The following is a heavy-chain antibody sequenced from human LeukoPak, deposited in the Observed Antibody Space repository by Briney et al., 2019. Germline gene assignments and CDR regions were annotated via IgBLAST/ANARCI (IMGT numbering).Heavy chain of an antibody. V-gene: IGHV4-34*01. CDR3: ASTPPTGDFWSGYLRSPADAFDI. CDR1: GGSFRGYY. Sequence: KPSETLSLTRAVYGGSFRGYYWSCIPDPLGKGLGCMWEINNSGSTKYNPPLKCRVAISLATTKNQFSLKLSSVTAADTAVYYCASTPPTGDFWSGYLRSPADAFDIWGQGTMVTVSS. CDR2: INNSGST. J-gene: IGHJ3*02. D-gene: IGHD3-3*01.